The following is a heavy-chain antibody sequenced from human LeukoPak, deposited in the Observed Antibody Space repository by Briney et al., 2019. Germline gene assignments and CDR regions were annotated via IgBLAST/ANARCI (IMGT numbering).Heavy chain of an antibody. CDR2: IYYSGST. CDR3: ARSSGYYRNWFDP. V-gene: IGHV4-30-4*08. J-gene: IGHJ5*02. CDR1: GGSISSGDYY. D-gene: IGHD3-22*01. Sequence: SRTLSLTCTVSGGSISSGDYYWRWIRQPPGKGLEWIGYIYYSGSTYYNPSLKSRFTISVDTSKNQFSLKLSSVTAADTAVYYCARSSGYYRNWFDPWGQGTLVTVSS.